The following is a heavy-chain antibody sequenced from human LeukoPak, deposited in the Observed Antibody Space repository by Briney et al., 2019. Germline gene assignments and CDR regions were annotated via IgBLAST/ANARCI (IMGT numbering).Heavy chain of an antibody. V-gene: IGHV4-31*11. CDR3: ARGRGYGYGVDY. D-gene: IGHD5-18*01. Sequence: PSETLSLTCDVSGDSISTGASYWSWIRQHPGKGLEFIGFIQSSGSTLYNPSLNTRVAISVDTSKNQFSLNLNSVTGADAAVYYCARGRGYGYGVDYWGQGTLVTVSP. CDR1: GDSISTGASY. J-gene: IGHJ4*02. CDR2: IQSSGST.